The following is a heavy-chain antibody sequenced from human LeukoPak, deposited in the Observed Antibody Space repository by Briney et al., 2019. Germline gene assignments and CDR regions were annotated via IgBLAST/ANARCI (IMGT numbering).Heavy chain of an antibody. Sequence: SETLSLTCAVYGGSFGGYYWSWIRQPPGKGLEWIGEINHSGSTNYNPSLKSRVTISVDTSKNQFSLKLSSVTAADTAVYYCARGKSVTAIDYWGQGTLVTVSS. CDR1: GGSFGGYY. CDR3: ARGKSVTAIDY. D-gene: IGHD2-21*02. V-gene: IGHV4-34*01. CDR2: INHSGST. J-gene: IGHJ4*02.